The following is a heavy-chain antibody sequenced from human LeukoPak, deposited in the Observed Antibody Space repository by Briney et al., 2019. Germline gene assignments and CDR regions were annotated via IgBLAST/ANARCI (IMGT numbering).Heavy chain of an antibody. V-gene: IGHV1-2*04. J-gene: IGHJ3*02. CDR2: INPNSGGT. Sequence: ASVKVSCKASGYTFTGYYMHWVRQAPGQGLEWMGWINPNSGGTNYAQKFQGWVTMTRDTSISTAYMELSRLRSDDTAVYYCARGTHFITMVRGTGADAFDIWGQGTMVTVSS. CDR1: GYTFTGYY. CDR3: ARGTHFITMVRGTGADAFDI. D-gene: IGHD3-10*01.